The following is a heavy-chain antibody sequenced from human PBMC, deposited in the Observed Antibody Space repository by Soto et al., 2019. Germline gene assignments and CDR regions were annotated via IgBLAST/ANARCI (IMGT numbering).Heavy chain of an antibody. D-gene: IGHD6-13*01. Sequence: EVQLLESGGGLVQPGGSLRLSCAASGFTFSNYAVTGVRQAPGKGLEWVSTISGSGGSTYYADSVKGRFTISRDNSKNTLYLNMNSLRAEDTAVYYCAKDQGSSWYEIDYWGQGTLVTVSS. J-gene: IGHJ4*02. V-gene: IGHV3-23*01. CDR3: AKDQGSSWYEIDY. CDR1: GFTFSNYA. CDR2: ISGSGGST.